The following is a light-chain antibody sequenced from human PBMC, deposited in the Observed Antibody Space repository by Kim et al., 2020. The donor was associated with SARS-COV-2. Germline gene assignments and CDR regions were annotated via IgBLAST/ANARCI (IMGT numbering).Light chain of an antibody. CDR3: LQLERYPIT. J-gene: IGKJ5*01. CDR2: AAS. Sequence: ASVGDSITNTCRGSHDISNSLSLYQERPGKAPYRLIYAASSVQSGVPSRVSRSRSGTDFTLTISSLQAEDVAIYYCLQLERYPITFGQGTRLEI. V-gene: IGKV1-9*01. CDR1: HDISNS.